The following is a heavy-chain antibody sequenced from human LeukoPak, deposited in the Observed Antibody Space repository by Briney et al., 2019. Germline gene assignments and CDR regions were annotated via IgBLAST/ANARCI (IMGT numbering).Heavy chain of an antibody. CDR3: ARGIAAADGLEKGFDP. Sequence: SETLSLTCTVSGGSISNSSYYWSWIRQPAGKGLEWIGRIYTSGSTNYNPSLKSRVTISVDTSKNQFSLKLSSVTAADTAVYYCARGIAAADGLEKGFDPWGQGTLVTVSS. J-gene: IGHJ5*02. CDR2: IYTSGST. D-gene: IGHD6-13*01. V-gene: IGHV4-61*02. CDR1: GGSISNSSYY.